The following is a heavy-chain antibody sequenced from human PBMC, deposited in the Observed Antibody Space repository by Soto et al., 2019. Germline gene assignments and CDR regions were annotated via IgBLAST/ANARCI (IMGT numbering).Heavy chain of an antibody. D-gene: IGHD3-3*01. CDR1: GGSFSGYY. Sequence: LSITCACYGGSFSGYYLSWILQPPGKGLEWIGEINHSGSTNYNPSLKSRVTISVDTSKNQFSLKLSSVTAADTAVYYCARGKRGKYYDFWSGYYHPPHYYGMDVWGQGTTVTVSS. J-gene: IGHJ6*02. CDR2: INHSGST. CDR3: ARGKRGKYYDFWSGYYHPPHYYGMDV. V-gene: IGHV4-34*01.